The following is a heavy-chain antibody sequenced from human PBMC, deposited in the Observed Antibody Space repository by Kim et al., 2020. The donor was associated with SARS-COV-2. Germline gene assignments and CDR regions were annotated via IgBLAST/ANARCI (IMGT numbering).Heavy chain of an antibody. V-gene: IGHV1-69*13. D-gene: IGHD2-21*01. J-gene: IGHJ6*02. CDR1: GGTFSSYA. CDR2: IIPIFGTA. CDR3: ASSLSGGGGDYYYGMDV. Sequence: SVKVSCKASGGTFSSYAISWVRQAPGQGLEWMGGIIPIFGTANYAQKFQGRVTITADESTSTAYMGLSSLRSEDTAVYYCASSLSGGGGDYYYGMDVWGQGTTVTVSS.